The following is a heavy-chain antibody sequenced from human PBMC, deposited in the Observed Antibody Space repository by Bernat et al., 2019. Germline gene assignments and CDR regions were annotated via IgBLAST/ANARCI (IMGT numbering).Heavy chain of an antibody. J-gene: IGHJ3*02. Sequence: QVQLVESGGGVVQPGRSLRLSCAASGFTFSSYGMHWVRQAPGKGLEWVAVIWYDGSNKYYADSVKGRFTISRDNSKNTLYLQMNSLRAEDTAVYYRARELRAGYDILTGYYLGDAFDIWGQGKMVTVSS. CDR2: IWYDGSNK. CDR1: GFTFSSYG. D-gene: IGHD3-9*01. CDR3: ARELRAGYDILTGYYLGDAFDI. V-gene: IGHV3-33*01.